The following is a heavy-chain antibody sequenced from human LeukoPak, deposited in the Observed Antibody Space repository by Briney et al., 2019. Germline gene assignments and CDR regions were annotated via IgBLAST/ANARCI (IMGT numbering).Heavy chain of an antibody. CDR2: IYYSGTT. J-gene: IGHJ5*02. D-gene: IGHD3-10*01. CDR1: GGSISSYY. V-gene: IGHV4-59*12. Sequence: SETLSLTCTVSGGSISSYYWNWIRQPPGKGLEWIGFIYYSGTTNYNPSLKSRVTISVDTSKNQFSLKLSSVTAADTAMYYCARGTSFSITMVRGVIRPTGWFDPWGQGTLVTVSS. CDR3: ARGTSFSITMVRGVIRPTGWFDP.